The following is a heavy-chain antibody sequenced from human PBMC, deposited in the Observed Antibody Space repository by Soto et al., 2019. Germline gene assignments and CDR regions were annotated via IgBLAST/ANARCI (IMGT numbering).Heavy chain of an antibody. CDR1: GYTFTGYY. J-gene: IGHJ4*02. D-gene: IGHD2-15*01. CDR3: AILLGYCSGGSCYSGSYFDY. Sequence: ASVKVSCKASGYTFTGYYMHWVRQAPGQGLEWTGWINPNSGGTNYAQKFQGWVTMTRDTSISTAYMELSRLRSDDTAVYYCAILLGYCSGGSCYSGSYFDYWGQGTLVTVSS. V-gene: IGHV1-2*04. CDR2: INPNSGGT.